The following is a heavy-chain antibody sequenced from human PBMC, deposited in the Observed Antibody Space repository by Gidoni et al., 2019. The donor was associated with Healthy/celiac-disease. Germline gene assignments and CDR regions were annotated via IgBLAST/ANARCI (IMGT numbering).Heavy chain of an antibody. D-gene: IGHD4-17*01. CDR3: AKDLVWDGDYVHYYYGMDV. CDR1: GFTFSSYD. V-gene: IGHV3-23*01. J-gene: IGHJ6*02. Sequence: EVQLLESGGGLVQPGGSLRLSCAASGFTFSSYDMSWVRQAPGKGLEWVSAISGSGGSTYYADSVKGRFTISRDNSKNTLYLQMNSLRAEDTAVYYCAKDLVWDGDYVHYYYGMDVWGQGTTVTVSS. CDR2: ISGSGGST.